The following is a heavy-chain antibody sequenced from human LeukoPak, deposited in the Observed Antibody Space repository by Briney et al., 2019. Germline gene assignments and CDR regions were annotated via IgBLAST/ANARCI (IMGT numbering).Heavy chain of an antibody. D-gene: IGHD2-15*01. J-gene: IGHJ4*02. CDR2: IYYSGST. Sequence: SETLSLTCIVSGGSISSYYWSWIRQPPGKGLEWIGYIYYSGSTNYNPSLKSRVTISVDTSKNQFSLKLSSVTAADTAVYYCARTVVVAATTNRGFDYWGQGTLVTVSS. CDR1: GGSISSYY. CDR3: ARTVVVAATTNRGFDY. V-gene: IGHV4-59*01.